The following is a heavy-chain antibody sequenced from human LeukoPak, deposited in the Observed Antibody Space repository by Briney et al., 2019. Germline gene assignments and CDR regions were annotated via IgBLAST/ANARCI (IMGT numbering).Heavy chain of an antibody. Sequence: SQTLSLTCAISGDSVSSNSAAWNWIRQSPSRGLEWLGRTYYRSKWYNDYAVSVKSRITINPDTSKNQFSLQLNSVTPEDTAVYYCARGMRIAVAGNDAFDIWGQGTMVTVSS. CDR1: GDSVSSNSAA. J-gene: IGHJ3*02. CDR3: ARGMRIAVAGNDAFDI. D-gene: IGHD6-19*01. CDR2: TYYRSKWYN. V-gene: IGHV6-1*01.